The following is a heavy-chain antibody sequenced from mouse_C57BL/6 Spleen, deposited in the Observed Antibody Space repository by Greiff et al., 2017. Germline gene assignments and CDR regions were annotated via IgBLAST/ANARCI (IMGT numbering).Heavy chain of an antibody. J-gene: IGHJ4*01. CDR2: IWTGGGK. V-gene: IGHV2-9-1*01. D-gene: IGHD6-1*01. CDR1: GFSLTSYA. CDR3: ARKTQLRAMDY. Sequence: VQRVESGPGLVAPSQSLSITCTVSGFSLTSYAISWVRQPPGKGLEWLGVIWTGGGKNYNSALKSRLSISKDNSKSQVFLKMNSLQTDDTARYYCARKTQLRAMDYWGQGTSVTVSS.